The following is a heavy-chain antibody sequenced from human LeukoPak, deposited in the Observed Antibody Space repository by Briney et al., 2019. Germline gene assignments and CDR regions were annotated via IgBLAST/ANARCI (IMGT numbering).Heavy chain of an antibody. CDR3: AKGSSAGLRYFDY. Sequence: GGSLRLSCAASGFTFSSYAMSWVRQAPGKGLEWVSAISGSGGSTYYAGSVKGRFTISRDNSKNTLYLQMNSLRAEDTAVYYCAKGSSAGLRYFDYWGQGTLVTVSS. D-gene: IGHD1-26*01. J-gene: IGHJ4*02. CDR2: ISGSGGST. V-gene: IGHV3-23*01. CDR1: GFTFSSYA.